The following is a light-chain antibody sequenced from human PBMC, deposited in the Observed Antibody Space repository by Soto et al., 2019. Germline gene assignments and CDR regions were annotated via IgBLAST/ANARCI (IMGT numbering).Light chain of an antibody. CDR2: DAS. CDR1: QSISSTY. V-gene: IGKV3-20*01. Sequence: IVVTRSPGTLSFSPGDGSPLSCSASQSISSTYVTWYHQRPGQAPRLLIYDASRRATGIPDRFSGSGSGTDFSLTISRLEPEDFAVYYCQHYDSARWTFGLGTKVDIK. CDR3: QHYDSARWT. J-gene: IGKJ1*01.